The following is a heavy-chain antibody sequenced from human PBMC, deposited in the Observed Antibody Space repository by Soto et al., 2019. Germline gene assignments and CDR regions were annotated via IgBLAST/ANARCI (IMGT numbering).Heavy chain of an antibody. CDR1: GGSIRSGYY. D-gene: IGHD3-3*01. J-gene: IGHJ3*02. CDR2: IYHSGST. V-gene: IGHV4-38-2*02. CDR3: ASHNYRKGPTIFGVVTYDAFDI. Sequence: PSETLSLTCTVSGGSIRSGYYWGWIRQPPGKGLELIGSIYHSGSTHCNPSLKSRVTISVDTSKNQFSLKLSSVTAADTAVYYCASHNYRKGPTIFGVVTYDAFDIWGQGTMVTVSS.